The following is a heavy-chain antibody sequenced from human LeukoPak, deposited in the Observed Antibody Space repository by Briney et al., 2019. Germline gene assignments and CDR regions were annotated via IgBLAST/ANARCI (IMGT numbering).Heavy chain of an antibody. CDR3: ARDHYSSSWYNPYYYYGMDV. CDR2: IWYDGSNK. CDR1: GFTFSGST. J-gene: IGHJ6*02. V-gene: IGHV3-33*08. Sequence: GGSLTLSCAASGFTFSGSTMHWVRQAPGKGLEWVAVIWYDGSNKYYADSVKGRFTISRDNSKNTLYLQMNSLRAEDTAVYYCARDHYSSSWYNPYYYYGMDVWGQGTTVTVSS. D-gene: IGHD6-13*01.